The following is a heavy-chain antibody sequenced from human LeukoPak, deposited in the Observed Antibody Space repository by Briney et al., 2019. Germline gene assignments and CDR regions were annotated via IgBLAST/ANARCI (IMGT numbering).Heavy chain of an antibody. CDR3: ARGVTLVYGAIRGDWFDP. CDR1: GGSISSSGYY. CDR2: MYYSGST. D-gene: IGHD4-17*01. Sequence: SETLSLTCTVSGGSISSSGYYWGWIRQPPGKGLEWIGSMYYSGSTYYNPSLKSRVSISVDTSKNQFSLKLSSVTAADTAVYHCARGVTLVYGAIRGDWFDPWGQGTLVTVSS. J-gene: IGHJ5*02. V-gene: IGHV4-39*07.